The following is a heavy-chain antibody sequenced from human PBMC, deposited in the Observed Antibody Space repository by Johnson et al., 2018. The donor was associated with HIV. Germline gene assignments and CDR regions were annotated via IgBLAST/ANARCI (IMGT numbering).Heavy chain of an antibody. Sequence: QVQLVESGGGLVQPGGSLRLSCAASGLTFRDYYMNWMRQAPGKGLEWVAVISYDGSNKYYADSVKGRFTISRDNSKNTLYLQMNSLRAEDTAVYYCARERGLGHAFDIWGQGTMVTVSS. J-gene: IGHJ3*02. CDR1: GLTFRDYY. D-gene: IGHD7-27*01. V-gene: IGHV3-30*14. CDR3: ARERGLGHAFDI. CDR2: ISYDGSNK.